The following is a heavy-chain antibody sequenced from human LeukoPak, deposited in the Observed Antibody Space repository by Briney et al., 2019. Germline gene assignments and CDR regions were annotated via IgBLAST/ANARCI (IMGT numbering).Heavy chain of an antibody. CDR1: GYTLTNYG. V-gene: IGHV1-18*01. CDR3: ARNGFGTITAGPFNY. J-gene: IGHJ4*02. D-gene: IGHD5-24*01. Sequence: ASVKVSCKASGYTLTNYGITWVRQAPGQGLKWMGWISGYQGSTKYAQNFQGRVTMTIDTSTSTAYMDLRSLRSDDTAIYLLARNGFGTITAGPFNYWGQGTLVAVSS. CDR2: ISGYQGST.